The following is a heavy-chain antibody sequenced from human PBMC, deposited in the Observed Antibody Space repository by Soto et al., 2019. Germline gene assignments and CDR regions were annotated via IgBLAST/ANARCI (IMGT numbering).Heavy chain of an antibody. J-gene: IGHJ5*02. CDR1: GFTVSNNY. Sequence: EVQLVETGGGLIQPGGSLRLSCAASGFTVSNNYMSWVRQAPGKGLEWVSIIYSGGATYYADSVRGRFTISRDNFNNTLHLQMNSLRADDTAVYYCARARYCSGGSCYPGPWFDPWGQGTLVTVSS. V-gene: IGHV3-53*02. CDR2: IYSGGAT. CDR3: ARARYCSGGSCYPGPWFDP. D-gene: IGHD2-15*01.